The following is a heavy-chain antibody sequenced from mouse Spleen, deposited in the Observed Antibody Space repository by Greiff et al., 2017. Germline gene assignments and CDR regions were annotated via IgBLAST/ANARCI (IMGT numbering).Heavy chain of an antibody. Sequence: DVQLVESGGGLVKPGGSLKLSCAASGFTFSSYAMSWVRQTPEKRLEWVASISSGGSTYYPDSVKGRFTISRDNARNILYLQMSSLRSEDTAMYYCALYYGNYFDYWGQGTTLTVSS. D-gene: IGHD1-1*01. CDR1: GFTFSSYA. V-gene: IGHV5-6-5*01. J-gene: IGHJ2*01. CDR2: ISSGGST. CDR3: ALYYGNYFDY.